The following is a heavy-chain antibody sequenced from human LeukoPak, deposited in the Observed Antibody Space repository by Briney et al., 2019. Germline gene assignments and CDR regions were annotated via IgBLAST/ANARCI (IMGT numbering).Heavy chain of an antibody. D-gene: IGHD4-11*01. J-gene: IGHJ4*02. CDR1: GGSISSGDYY. V-gene: IGHV4-30-4*08. Sequence: ASETLSLTCTVSGGSISSGDYYWSWIRQPPGKCLDWIGYIYYSGSTYYNPSLKSRVTISVDTSKNQFSLKLSSATAADTAVYYCARFNPYYSNTDYWGQGTLVTVSS. CDR3: ARFNPYYSNTDY. CDR2: IYYSGST.